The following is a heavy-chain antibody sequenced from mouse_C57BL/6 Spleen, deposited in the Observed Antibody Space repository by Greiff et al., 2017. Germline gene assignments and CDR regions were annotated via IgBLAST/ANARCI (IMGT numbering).Heavy chain of an antibody. D-gene: IGHD1-1*01. CDR2: IYPGSGST. V-gene: IGHV1-55*01. CDR3: ARGLDGYGSSYPYWYFDV. CDR1: GYTFTSYW. J-gene: IGHJ1*03. Sequence: QVQLQQPGAELVKPGASVKMSCKASGYTFTSYWITWVKQRPGQGLEWIGDIYPGSGSTNYNEKFKGKATLTVDTSSSTAYMQLSSLTSEDSAVYYCARGLDGYGSSYPYWYFDVWGTGTTVTVSS.